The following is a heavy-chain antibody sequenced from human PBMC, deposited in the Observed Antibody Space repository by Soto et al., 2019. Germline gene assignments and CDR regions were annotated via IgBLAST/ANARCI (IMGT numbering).Heavy chain of an antibody. V-gene: IGHV4-39*01. Sequence: SETLSLTCTVSGGSISSASYYWGWIRRPPGKGLEWIGSISYGGSTYHNPSLRSRVTISVDTSKSQFSLDLTSVTAADTALYYCARHRRETGTYAQPLDYWGRGTLVTVSS. CDR2: ISYGGST. J-gene: IGHJ4*02. CDR3: ARHRRETGTYAQPLDY. CDR1: GGSISSASYY. D-gene: IGHD1-1*01.